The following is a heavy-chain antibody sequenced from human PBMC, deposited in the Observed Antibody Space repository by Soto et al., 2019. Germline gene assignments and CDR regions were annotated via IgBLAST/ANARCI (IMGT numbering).Heavy chain of an antibody. Sequence: GESLKISCKGSGYSFTSYWIGWVRQMPGKGLEWMGIIYPGDSDPRYSPSFQGQVTIAADKSISNAYLQWSSLKASDTAMYYCARQGGGEDIPTWFDPWGQGTLVTVSS. CDR3: ARQGGGEDIPTWFDP. D-gene: IGHD2-15*01. J-gene: IGHJ5*02. CDR1: GYSFTSYW. CDR2: IYPGDSDP. V-gene: IGHV5-51*01.